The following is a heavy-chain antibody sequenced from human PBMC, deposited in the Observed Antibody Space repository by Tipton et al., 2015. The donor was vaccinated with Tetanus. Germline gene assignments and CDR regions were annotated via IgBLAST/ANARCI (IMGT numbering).Heavy chain of an antibody. D-gene: IGHD3-22*01. J-gene: IGHJ6*03. CDR3: AXXXXRXXXXXSGYYMDV. Sequence: QSGAEVKKPGASVKVSCKAXXXTFTSXGXSWVRQAPGQGLEWMGWISXYNGNTNYAXKLQGRXXMTTDXSTSTXXXELRSLXSDDTAVYYXAXXXXRXXXXXSGYYMDVWGKGTTVTVSS. CDR1: XXTFTSXG. V-gene: IGHV1-18*01. CDR2: ISXYNGNT.